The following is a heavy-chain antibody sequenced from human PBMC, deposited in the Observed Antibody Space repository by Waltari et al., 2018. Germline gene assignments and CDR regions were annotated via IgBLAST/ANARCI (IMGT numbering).Heavy chain of an antibody. Sequence: QITLKESGPTLVKPTETLTLTCTFSGFSLSTSGMGVGWIRQPPGKALEWLALIYWNDDKRYSPSLKSRLTFTKDTSKNQVVLTMTNMDPVDTATYYCAHTALWFGELFLDYWGQGTLVTVSS. V-gene: IGHV2-5*01. D-gene: IGHD3-10*01. CDR2: IYWNDDK. CDR3: AHTALWFGELFLDY. J-gene: IGHJ4*02. CDR1: GFSLSTSGMG.